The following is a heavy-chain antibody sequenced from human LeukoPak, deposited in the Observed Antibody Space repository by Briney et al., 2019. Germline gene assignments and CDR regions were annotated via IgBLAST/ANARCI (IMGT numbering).Heavy chain of an antibody. V-gene: IGHV4-61*01. Sequence: SETLSLTCTVSGGSVSSGSYYWSWIRQPPGKGLEWIGYIYYSGSTNYNPSLKSRVTISVDTSKNQFSLKLSSVTAADTAVYYCAIDRRFRFDPWGQGTLVTVSS. CDR1: GGSVSSGSYY. J-gene: IGHJ5*02. CDR3: AIDRRFRFDP. CDR2: IYYSGST.